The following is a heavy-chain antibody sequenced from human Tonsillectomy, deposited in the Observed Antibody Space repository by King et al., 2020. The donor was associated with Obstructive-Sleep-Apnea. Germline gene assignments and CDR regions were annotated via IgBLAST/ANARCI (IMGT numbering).Heavy chain of an antibody. V-gene: IGHV3-30-3*01. CDR3: ARDHGYSYGYIDYYFDY. Sequence: VQLVESGGGVVQPGSSLRLSCAASGFTFSNYAMHCVRQAPGKGLEWVAIISYDGTNKYNADSVKGPFTISTDDSKNTLYLQMNSLRAEDTAVYYFARDHGYSYGYIDYYFDYWGQGTLVTVSS. CDR1: GFTFSNYA. D-gene: IGHD5-18*01. CDR2: ISYDGTNK. J-gene: IGHJ4*02.